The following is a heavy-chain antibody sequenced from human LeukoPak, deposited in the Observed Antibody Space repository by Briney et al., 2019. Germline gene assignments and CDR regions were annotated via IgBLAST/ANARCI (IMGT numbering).Heavy chain of an antibody. J-gene: IGHJ4*02. CDR2: ISGSGGST. CDR3: AKGGMAAKIAY. Sequence: PGGSLRLSCAASGFTFSSYAMSWVRQAPGKGLEWVSAISGSGGSTYYADSVKGRFTISRDNSKNTLYLQINSLRAEDTAIYYCAKGGMAAKIAYWGQGTLVTVSS. V-gene: IGHV3-23*01. CDR1: GFTFSSYA. D-gene: IGHD5-24*01.